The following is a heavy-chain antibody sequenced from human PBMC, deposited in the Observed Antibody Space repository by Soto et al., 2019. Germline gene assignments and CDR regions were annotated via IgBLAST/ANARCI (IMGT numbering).Heavy chain of an antibody. CDR1: GYTFTGYY. CDR2: INPNSGGT. D-gene: IGHD3-3*01. CDR3: ARARSSNHNYDFWSGYYFGTDDYFDY. Sequence: ASVKVSCKASGYTFTGYYMHWVRQAPGQGLEWMGWINPNSGGTNYAQKFQGRVTMTRDTSISTAYMELSRLRSDDTAVYYCARARSSNHNYDFWSGYYFGTDDYFDYWGQGTLVTVSS. V-gene: IGHV1-2*02. J-gene: IGHJ4*02.